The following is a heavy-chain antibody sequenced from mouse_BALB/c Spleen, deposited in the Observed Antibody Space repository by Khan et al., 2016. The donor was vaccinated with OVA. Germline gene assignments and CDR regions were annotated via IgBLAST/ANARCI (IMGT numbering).Heavy chain of an antibody. D-gene: IGHD2-3*01. J-gene: IGHJ2*01. CDR3: ARPAYDGYYDY. CDR2: ISTYSGNT. Sequence: QVQLKESGPELVRPGVSVKISCKGSGYTFTDYAMHWVKQSHAKSLEWIGLISTYSGNTNYNQKFKGKATMTVDTSSSTAYLELPRLTSEDSAIYYCARPAYDGYYDYWGQGTTFTVSS. V-gene: IGHV1S137*01. CDR1: GYTFTDYA.